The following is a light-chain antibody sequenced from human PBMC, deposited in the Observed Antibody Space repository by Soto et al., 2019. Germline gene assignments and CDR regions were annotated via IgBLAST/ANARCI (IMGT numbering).Light chain of an antibody. V-gene: IGKV1-33*01. CDR2: DAS. J-gene: IGKJ5*01. CDR3: QQYYNLPIT. CDR1: QKIRNL. Sequence: DIQLTQSPSTLSAAVGDSVTITCRASQKIRNLLAWYQQKPGRAPKPLIYDASNLETGVPSRFSGSGSGTDFTVTISSLQPEDFATYSCQQYYNLPITFGQGTRLEIK.